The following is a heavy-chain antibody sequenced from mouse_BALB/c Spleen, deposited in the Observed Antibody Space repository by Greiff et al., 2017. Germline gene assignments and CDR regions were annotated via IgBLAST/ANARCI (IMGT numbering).Heavy chain of an antibody. CDR2: ISYSGST. J-gene: IGHJ4*01. CDR1: GYSITSDYA. Sequence: DVQLQESGPGLVKPSQSLSLTCTVTGYSITSDYAWNWIRQFPGNKLEWMGYISYSGSTSYNPSLKSRISITRDTSKNQFFLQLNSVTTEDTATYYCAREDGNYFYAMDYWGQGTSVTVSS. V-gene: IGHV3-2*02. D-gene: IGHD2-1*01. CDR3: AREDGNYFYAMDY.